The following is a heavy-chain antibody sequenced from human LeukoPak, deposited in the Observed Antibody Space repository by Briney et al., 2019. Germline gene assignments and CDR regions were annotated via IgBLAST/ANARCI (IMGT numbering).Heavy chain of an antibody. CDR2: IYSGGST. D-gene: IGHD3-22*01. CDR1: GFTVSSNY. Sequence: PGGSLRLSCAASGFTVSSNYLSWVRQAPGKGLEWVSVIYSGGSTYYADSVKGRFTISRDNSKNTLYLQMNSLRAEDTAVYYCARVRYYDSSGYYYIGYFDYWGQGTLVTVSS. CDR3: ARVRYYDSSGYYYIGYFDY. J-gene: IGHJ4*02. V-gene: IGHV3-53*01.